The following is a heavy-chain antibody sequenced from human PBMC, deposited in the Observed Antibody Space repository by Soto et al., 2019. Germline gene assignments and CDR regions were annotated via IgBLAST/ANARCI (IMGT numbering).Heavy chain of an antibody. J-gene: IGHJ4*02. CDR3: AKEGRLASPAGDYFDS. CDR2: IWYDGSSQ. D-gene: IGHD3-10*01. V-gene: IGHV3-33*03. Sequence: GGSLRLSCAASGFNFRNHGMHWVRQAPGKGLEWVAVIWYDGSSQYYADSVRGRFTISRDDSRNLVYLQMGRLRLDDTAVYFCAKEGRLASPAGDYFDSWGPGTLVTVSS. CDR1: GFNFRNHG.